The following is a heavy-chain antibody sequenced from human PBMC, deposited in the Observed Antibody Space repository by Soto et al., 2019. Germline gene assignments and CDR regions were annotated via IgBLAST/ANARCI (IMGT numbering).Heavy chain of an antibody. CDR3: TTGAPWSGYGMDV. V-gene: IGHV3-15*07. CDR2: IKSKTDGETT. CDR1: VFTFSKAW. D-gene: IGHD3-3*01. J-gene: IGHJ6*02. Sequence: GGSLRLSCAASVFTFSKAWMNWVRQAPGKGLEWVGRIKSKTDGETTDYAVAVKGRFTISRDDPKNTLYIQINSLKTEDTAVYYCTTGAPWSGYGMDVWGQGTTVTVSS.